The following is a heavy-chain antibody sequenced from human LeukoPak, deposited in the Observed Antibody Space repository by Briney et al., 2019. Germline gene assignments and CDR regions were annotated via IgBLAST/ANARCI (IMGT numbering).Heavy chain of an antibody. Sequence: SETLSLTCGISGDSITNSDYYWGWIRQPPGKGLEWIATIYKSGSTYYNPSLKSRVTISIDTSKNQFSLELNSVTAADTAMYYCARSGGSYLRGFDFWGQGTLVTVSP. J-gene: IGHJ4*02. CDR1: GDSITNSDYY. CDR3: ARSGGSYLRGFDF. V-gene: IGHV4-39*07. D-gene: IGHD1-26*01. CDR2: IYKSGST.